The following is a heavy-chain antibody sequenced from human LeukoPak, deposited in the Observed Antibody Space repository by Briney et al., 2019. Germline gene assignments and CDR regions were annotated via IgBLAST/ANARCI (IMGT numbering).Heavy chain of an antibody. V-gene: IGHV4-4*07. J-gene: IGHJ6*03. D-gene: IGHD6-6*01. CDR2: VSSSGST. CDR3: ARRGAARPDRYYYYYMDV. CDR1: GDSITYFY. Sequence: PSETLSLTCSVSGDSITYFYWSWIRQAAGKGLEWIGRVSSSGSTDYNPSLKSRVTISVDTSKNQFSLKLSSVTAADTAVYYCARRGAARPDRYYYYYMDVWGKGTTVTVSS.